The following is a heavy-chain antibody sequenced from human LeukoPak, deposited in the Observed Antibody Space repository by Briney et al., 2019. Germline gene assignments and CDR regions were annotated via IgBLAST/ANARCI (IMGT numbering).Heavy chain of an antibody. CDR2: IYHSGST. D-gene: IGHD5-24*01. CDR1: GGSISSGGYS. CDR3: ARARDGYNLGSPYFDY. J-gene: IGHJ4*02. V-gene: IGHV4-30-2*01. Sequence: PSQTLSLTCAVSGGSISSGGYSWSWIRQPPGKGLEWIGYIYHSGSTYYNPSLKSRVTISVDRSKNQFSLKLSSVTAADTAVYYCARARDGYNLGSPYFDYWGQGTLVTVSS.